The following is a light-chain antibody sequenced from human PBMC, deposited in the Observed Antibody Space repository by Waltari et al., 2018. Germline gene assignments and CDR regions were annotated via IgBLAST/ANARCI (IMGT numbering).Light chain of an antibody. CDR3: QQYYTAPYN. CDR2: WAS. V-gene: IGKV4-1*01. Sequence: DIVMTQSPHSLAVSPVEKAPINRKSNQSLLYNSNSKNYLAWYQQKPGQPLKLFFYWASSRESGVPDRFSGSGSGTDFTLTIGSLQAEDVAVYYCQQYYTAPYNFGQGTKLEIK. CDR1: QSLLYNSNSKNY. J-gene: IGKJ2*01.